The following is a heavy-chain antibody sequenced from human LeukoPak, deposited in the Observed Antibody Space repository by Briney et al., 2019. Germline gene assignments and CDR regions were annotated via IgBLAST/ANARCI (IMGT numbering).Heavy chain of an antibody. CDR3: ARVLDYYDSSGPSYYYYYGMDV. CDR1: GYTFTGYY. D-gene: IGHD3-22*01. Sequence: VSVKVSCKASGYTFTGYYMHWVRQAPGQGLEWMGWINPNSGGTNYAQKFQGRVTMTRDTSISTAYMELSRLRSDDTAVYYCARVLDYYDSSGPSYYYYYGMDVWGQGTTVTVSS. CDR2: INPNSGGT. J-gene: IGHJ6*02. V-gene: IGHV1-2*02.